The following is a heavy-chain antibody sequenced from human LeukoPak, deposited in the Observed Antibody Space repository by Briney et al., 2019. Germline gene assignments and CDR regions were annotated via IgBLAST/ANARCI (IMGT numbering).Heavy chain of an antibody. V-gene: IGHV3-30*02. D-gene: IGHD2/OR15-2a*01. CDR1: GFMFSSYA. CDR2: VRYDGSNK. Sequence: SGGSLRLSCAASGFMFSSYAMHWVRQAPGKGLEWVAFVRYDGSNKYYADSVKGRFTISRDNSKNTLYLQMNSLRAEDTAVYYCAKRNIEGYYYYYYMDVWGKGTTVTVSS. CDR3: AKRNIEGYYYYYYMDV. J-gene: IGHJ6*03.